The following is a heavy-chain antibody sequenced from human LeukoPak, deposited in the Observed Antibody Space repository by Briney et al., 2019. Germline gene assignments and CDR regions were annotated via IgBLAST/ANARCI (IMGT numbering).Heavy chain of an antibody. V-gene: IGHV1-69*05. Sequence: AASVKVSCKASGGTFSSYAISWVRQAPGQGLEWMGRIIPILGTAIYAQKFQGRVTITTDEYTSTAYMELSSLRSEDTAVYYCARDGYDSSGYYSGYYYYYMDVWGKGTTVTVSS. CDR3: ARDGYDSSGYYSGYYYYYMDV. J-gene: IGHJ6*03. CDR2: IIPILGTA. D-gene: IGHD3-22*01. CDR1: GGTFSSYA.